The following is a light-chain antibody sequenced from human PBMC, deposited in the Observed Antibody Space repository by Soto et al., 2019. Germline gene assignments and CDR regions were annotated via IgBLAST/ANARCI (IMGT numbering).Light chain of an antibody. J-gene: IGKJ4*01. CDR2: DAS. Sequence: EIVLPQSPATLSLSPGERATLSCRTSQSVSSSLAWYQQKPGQAPRLLIYDASNRATGIPARFSGSGSGTDFTLTISSLQPEDFAVYYCQQRSSLFTFGGGTKVDIK. V-gene: IGKV3-11*01. CDR3: QQRSSLFT. CDR1: QSVSSS.